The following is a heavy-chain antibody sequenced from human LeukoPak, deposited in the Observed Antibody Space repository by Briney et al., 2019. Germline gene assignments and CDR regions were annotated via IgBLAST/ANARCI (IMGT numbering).Heavy chain of an antibody. V-gene: IGHV3-23*01. CDR2: ISASGDVT. Sequence: GGSLRLSCEASRFSFSAYPMGWVRRSPGKGLEWDSGISASGDVTFHADPVQGRFTISRDNSKNTLYLQMNSLRAEDTAEYYCAKSLLTTASGTGRAFDIWGQGTMVTVSA. CDR3: AKSLLTTASGTGRAFDI. D-gene: IGHD1-26*01. CDR1: RFSFSAYP. J-gene: IGHJ3*02.